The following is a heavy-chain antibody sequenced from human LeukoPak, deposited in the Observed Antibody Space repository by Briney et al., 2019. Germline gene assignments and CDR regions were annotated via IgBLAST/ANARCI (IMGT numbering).Heavy chain of an antibody. CDR1: GGSISSYY. J-gene: IGHJ4*02. Sequence: SETLSLTCTVPGGSISSYYWSWIRPPPGKGLERLGYIYYSGSTNYDPSLQSRVTISVDTSKNQSSLKLSSVTAADTAVYYCARGRYSYGGYYFDCGGQGTLVTVSS. V-gene: IGHV4-59*01. CDR2: IYYSGST. D-gene: IGHD5-18*01. CDR3: ARGRYSYGGYYFDC.